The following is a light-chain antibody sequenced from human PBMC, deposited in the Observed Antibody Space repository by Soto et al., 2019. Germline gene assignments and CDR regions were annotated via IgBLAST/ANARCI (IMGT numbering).Light chain of an antibody. CDR2: AAS. V-gene: IGKV1-39*01. J-gene: IGKJ1*01. CDR3: QQSFIVPLG. CDR1: QSVGSY. Sequence: DIQMTQSPSSLSASVGDRVTITCRASQSVGSYLNWYQHKPGKAPNLLIYAASSVYSGVPARFSGSGSGTDFTLTISSLQPEDSATYYCQQSFIVPLGFGQGTKVEVK.